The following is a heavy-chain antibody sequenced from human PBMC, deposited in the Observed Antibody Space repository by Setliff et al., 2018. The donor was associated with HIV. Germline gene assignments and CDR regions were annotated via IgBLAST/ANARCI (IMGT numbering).Heavy chain of an antibody. CDR1: GYSFTSYW. CDR2: IYPGDSEI. CDR3: ARERGDCSSNTCYGTDY. V-gene: IGHV5-51*01. D-gene: IGHD2-2*01. Sequence: GESLKISCKGSGYSFTSYWIGWVRQMAGKGLEWMGIIYPGDSEIRYSPSFQGQVTISVDKSISTAYLQWSSLKASDTAMYYCARERGDCSSNTCYGTDYWGQGTLVTAPQ. J-gene: IGHJ4*02.